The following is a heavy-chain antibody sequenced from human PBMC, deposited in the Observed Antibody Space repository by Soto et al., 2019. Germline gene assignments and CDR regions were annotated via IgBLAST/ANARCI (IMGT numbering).Heavy chain of an antibody. J-gene: IGHJ4*02. V-gene: IGHV1-8*01. CDR2: MNPNSGNT. CDR1: GYTFTSYD. Sequence: QVQLVQSGAEVKKPGASVKVSCKASGYTFTSYDINWVRQATGQGLEWMGWMNPNSGNTGYAQKFQGRVTMTRNTSISTAYMELSSLRSEDTAVYYCSSATGYCSGGSCYFFYWGQGTLVTVSS. CDR3: SSATGYCSGGSCYFFY. D-gene: IGHD2-15*01.